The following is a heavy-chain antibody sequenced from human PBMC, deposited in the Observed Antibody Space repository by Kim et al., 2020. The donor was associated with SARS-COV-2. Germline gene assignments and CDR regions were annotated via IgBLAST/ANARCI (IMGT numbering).Heavy chain of an antibody. J-gene: IGHJ3*02. CDR3: ARHRPRQLGAFDI. D-gene: IGHD6-6*01. Sequence: YRPSLQGEVTISADKSISNAYLQWSSLKASDTAMYYCARHRPRQLGAFDIWGQGTMVTVSS. V-gene: IGHV5-51*01.